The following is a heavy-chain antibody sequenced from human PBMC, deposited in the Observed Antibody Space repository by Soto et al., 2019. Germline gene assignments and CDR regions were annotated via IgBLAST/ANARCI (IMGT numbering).Heavy chain of an antibody. Sequence: PGESLKISCKGSGYSFTSDWIGWVRQMPGKGLEWMGIIYPGDSDTRYSPSFQGQVTISADKSISTAYLQWSSLKASDTAMYYCARVTGRTVTPDHYYYGMDVWGQGTTVTVS. CDR1: GYSFTSDW. CDR2: IYPGDSDT. J-gene: IGHJ6*02. CDR3: ARVTGRTVTPDHYYYGMDV. D-gene: IGHD4-17*01. V-gene: IGHV5-51*01.